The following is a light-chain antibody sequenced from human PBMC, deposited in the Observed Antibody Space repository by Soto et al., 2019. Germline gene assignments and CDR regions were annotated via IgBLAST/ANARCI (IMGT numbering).Light chain of an antibody. CDR3: QQVNNYPFT. Sequence: DIQLTQSPSFLSASVGDRVNITCRASQGISSSLAWYQQKAGRAPQRLIYGASTLQSGVPSSFTGSGSGTEFTLTISSLQPEDFAAYYCQQVNNYPFTFGPGTKLDIK. CDR2: GAS. J-gene: IGKJ3*01. CDR1: QGISSS. V-gene: IGKV1-9*01.